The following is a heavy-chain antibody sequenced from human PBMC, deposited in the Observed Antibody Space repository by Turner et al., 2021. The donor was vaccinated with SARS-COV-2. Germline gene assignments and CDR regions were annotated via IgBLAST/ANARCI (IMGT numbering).Heavy chain of an antibody. CDR2: ISSDGSST. V-gene: IGHV3-74*02. CDR1: GFTVSSNY. Sequence: EVQLVESGGGLIQPGGSLRLSCAASGFTVSSNYMSWVRQAPGKGLVWVSRISSDGSSTTYADFVGGRFTISRDNAKNTLYLQMDSLRVEDTAVYYCARGWNQGNYDKWGQGTLVTVSS. D-gene: IGHD6-19*01. CDR3: ARGWNQGNYDK. J-gene: IGHJ4*02.